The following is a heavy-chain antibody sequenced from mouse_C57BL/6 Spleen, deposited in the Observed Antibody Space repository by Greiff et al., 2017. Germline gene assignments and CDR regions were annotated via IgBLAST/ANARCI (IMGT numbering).Heavy chain of an antibody. CDR2: ISYDGSN. CDR3: ASLGRDYFDY. Sequence: VQLKESGPGLVKPSQSLSLTCSVTGYSITSGSSWNWIRQFPGNKLEWMGYISYDGSNNYNPSLQNRISITRDTSKNQFFLKLNSVTTEDTATYYCASLGRDYFDYWGQGTTRTVSS. V-gene: IGHV3-6*01. J-gene: IGHJ2*01. CDR1: GYSITSGSS. D-gene: IGHD4-1*01.